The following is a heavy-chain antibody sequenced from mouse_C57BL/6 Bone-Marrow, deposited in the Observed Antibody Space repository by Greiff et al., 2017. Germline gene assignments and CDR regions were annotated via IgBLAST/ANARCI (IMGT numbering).Heavy chain of an antibody. CDR1: GYTFTGYW. CDR3: ARPYYSNYWYFDV. Sequence: QVHVKQPGAELVKPGASVKMSCKASGYTFTGYWITWVKQRPGQGLEWIGDIYPGSGSTNYNEKFKSKATLTVDISSSTAYMQLSSLTSEDSAVYYCARPYYSNYWYFDVWGTGTTVTVSS. CDR2: IYPGSGST. D-gene: IGHD2-5*01. J-gene: IGHJ1*03. V-gene: IGHV1-55*01.